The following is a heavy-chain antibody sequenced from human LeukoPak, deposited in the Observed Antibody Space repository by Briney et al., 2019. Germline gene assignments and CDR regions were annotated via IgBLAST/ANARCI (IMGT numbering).Heavy chain of an antibody. CDR3: ARAPSGYEN. V-gene: IGHV4-34*01. CDR2: INHSGST. Sequence: PSETLSLTCAVYGGSFSDYYWSWIRQPPGKGLEWIGEINHSGSTNYNPSLKSRVTISVDTSKNQFSLKLSSVTAADTAVYYCARAPSGYENWGQGTLVTVSS. D-gene: IGHD5-12*01. J-gene: IGHJ4*02. CDR1: GGSFSDYY.